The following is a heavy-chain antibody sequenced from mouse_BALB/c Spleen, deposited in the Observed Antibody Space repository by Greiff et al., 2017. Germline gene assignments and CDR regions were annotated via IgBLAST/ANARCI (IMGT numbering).Heavy chain of an antibody. J-gene: IGHJ4*01. V-gene: IGHV1-37*01. CDR2: INPYNGDT. CDR1: GYSFTGYF. Sequence: VQLKESGPELVKPGASVKISCKASGYSFTGYFMNWVKQSHGKSLEWIGRINPYNGDTFYNQKFKGKATLTVDKSSSTAHMELLSLTSEDSAVYYCGREDRYGYYYAMDYWGQGTSVTVSS. CDR3: GREDRYGYYYAMDY. D-gene: IGHD2-14*01.